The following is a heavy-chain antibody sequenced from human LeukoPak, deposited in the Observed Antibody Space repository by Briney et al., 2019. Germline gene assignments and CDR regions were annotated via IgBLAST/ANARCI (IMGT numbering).Heavy chain of an antibody. D-gene: IGHD3-10*01. CDR2: IKSKTDGGTT. CDR3: TVVNYGSGSYPLGY. J-gene: IGHJ4*02. V-gene: IGHV3-15*01. CDR1: GFTFSHAW. Sequence: GGSLRLSCAASGFTFSHAWMSWVRQAPGKGLEWVGRIKSKTDGGTTDYAAPVKGRFTISRDDSKNTLYLQMNSLKTEDTAVYYCTVVNYGSGSYPLGYWGQGTLVTVSS.